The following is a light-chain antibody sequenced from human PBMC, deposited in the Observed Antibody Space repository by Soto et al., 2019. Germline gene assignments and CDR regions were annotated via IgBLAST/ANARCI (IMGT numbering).Light chain of an antibody. J-gene: IGLJ2*01. CDR2: SNN. Sequence: QAVVTQPPSASGTPGQRVAISCSGGRSNIGRNTVNWYQQLPGTAPKLLIFSNNQRPSGVPDRFSGSESDTSASLAISGLQSEDEGDYYCALWDDSLNGWVFGGGTKLTVL. CDR1: RSNIGRNT. CDR3: ALWDDSLNGWV. V-gene: IGLV1-44*01.